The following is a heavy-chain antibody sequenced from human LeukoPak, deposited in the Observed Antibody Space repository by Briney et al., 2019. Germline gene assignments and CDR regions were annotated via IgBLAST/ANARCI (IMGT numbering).Heavy chain of an antibody. Sequence: GGSLRLSCAASGFSFSGYGMHWVRQAPGKGLECVSYILNSGTTTYYADSVKGRFTISRDNAKNSLYLKMNSLRAEDTGVYYCARDPPDYWGQGILVTVSS. CDR1: GFSFSGYG. V-gene: IGHV3-48*04. CDR3: ARDPPDY. J-gene: IGHJ4*02. CDR2: ILNSGTTT.